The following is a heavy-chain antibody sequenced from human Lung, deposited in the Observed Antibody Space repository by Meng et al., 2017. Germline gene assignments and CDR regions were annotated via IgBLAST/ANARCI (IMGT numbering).Heavy chain of an antibody. CDR2: IYDSGST. CDR1: GGSISSDNW. J-gene: IGHJ4*02. Sequence: QVQRQGAGPGLVKPSGTLSLTCAVSGGSISSDNWWSWVRQPPGKGLEWIGEIYDSGSTNYNPSLKSRITISVDKPKNQFSLTLSSVTAADTAVYYCTKNDFYCLGYWGQGTLVTVSS. CDR3: TKNDFYCLGY. D-gene: IGHD2-21*01. V-gene: IGHV4-4*02.